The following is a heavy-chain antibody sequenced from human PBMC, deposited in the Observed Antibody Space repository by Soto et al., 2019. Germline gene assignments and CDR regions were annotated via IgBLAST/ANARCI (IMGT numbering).Heavy chain of an antibody. D-gene: IGHD3-3*01. CDR3: AREIFGARGGMDV. Sequence: SVKVSCKASGGTFGSYAISWVRQAPGQGLEWMGGIIPIFGTANYAQKFQGRVTITADESTSTAYMELSSLRSEDTAAYYCAREIFGARGGMDVWGQGTTVTVSS. J-gene: IGHJ6*02. CDR1: GGTFGSYA. V-gene: IGHV1-69*13. CDR2: IIPIFGTA.